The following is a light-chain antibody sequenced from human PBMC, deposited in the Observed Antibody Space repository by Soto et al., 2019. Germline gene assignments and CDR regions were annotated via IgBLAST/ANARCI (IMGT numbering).Light chain of an antibody. CDR2: NVS. Sequence: QSALTQPASMSGSPGQSITISCTGASSDIGGYNHVSWYQQHPGKAPKLIIYNVSHRPSGVSTRFSGSKYGNTASLIIAGLQAEDEADYFCRSSTNTSPHVIFGGGTKLTVL. CDR3: RSSTNTSPHVI. J-gene: IGLJ2*01. V-gene: IGLV2-14*03. CDR1: SSDIGGYNH.